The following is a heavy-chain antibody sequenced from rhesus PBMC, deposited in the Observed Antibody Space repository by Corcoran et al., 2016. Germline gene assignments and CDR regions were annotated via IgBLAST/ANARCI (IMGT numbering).Heavy chain of an antibody. Sequence: EVQLVESGGGLVQPGGSLRLSCAASGFTFSSYGMSWVRQAPGKGLGWVSYISNGGCSTYSADSVKGRFTISKNNAKNTLSLQMNSLRAEDTAVYYCAKSSYYYYFDYWGQGVLVTVSS. D-gene: IGHD3-22*01. CDR3: AKSSYYYYFDY. J-gene: IGHJ4*01. CDR2: ISNGGCST. V-gene: IGHV3S5*01. CDR1: GFTFSSYG.